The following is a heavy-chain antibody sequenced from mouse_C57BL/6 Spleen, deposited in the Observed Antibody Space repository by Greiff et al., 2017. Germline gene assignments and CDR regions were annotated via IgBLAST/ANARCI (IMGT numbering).Heavy chain of an antibody. CDR3: ARGGDWDWFAY. V-gene: IGHV3-6*01. D-gene: IGHD4-1*01. J-gene: IGHJ3*01. Sequence: EVKLQESGPGLVKPSQSLSLTCSVTGYSITSGYYWNWIRQFPGNKLEWMGYISYDGSNNYNPSLKNRISITRDTSKYQFFLKLNSVTTEDTATYYCARGGDWDWFAYWGQGTLVTVSA. CDR1: GYSITSGYY. CDR2: ISYDGSN.